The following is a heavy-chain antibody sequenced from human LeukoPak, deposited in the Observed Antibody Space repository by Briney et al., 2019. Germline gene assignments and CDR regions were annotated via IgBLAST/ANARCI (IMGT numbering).Heavy chain of an antibody. D-gene: IGHD2-21*01. V-gene: IGHV4-59*08. Sequence: SETLSLTCTVSGDSINDYYWGWIRQPPGKGLEWIGYIYFSGTTKYNPSLESRVTISVDTSKNQFSLKLSSVTAADTAVYYCGRHLWAINTFYFDYWGQGTLVTVSS. J-gene: IGHJ4*02. CDR2: IYFSGTT. CDR3: GRHLWAINTFYFDY. CDR1: GDSINDYY.